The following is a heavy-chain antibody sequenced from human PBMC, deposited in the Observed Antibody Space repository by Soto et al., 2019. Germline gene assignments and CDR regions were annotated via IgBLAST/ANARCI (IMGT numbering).Heavy chain of an antibody. V-gene: IGHV4-30-4*01. J-gene: IGHJ4*02. CDR1: GGSISSGDYY. CDR3: ARGSYYYDSSGYYHY. D-gene: IGHD3-22*01. Sequence: PSETLSLTCTVSGGSISSGDYYWSWIRQPPGKGLEWIGYIYYSGSTYYSPSLKSRVTISVDTSKNQFSLKLSSVTAADTAVYYCARGSYYYDSSGYYHYWGPGTLVTVSS. CDR2: IYYSGST.